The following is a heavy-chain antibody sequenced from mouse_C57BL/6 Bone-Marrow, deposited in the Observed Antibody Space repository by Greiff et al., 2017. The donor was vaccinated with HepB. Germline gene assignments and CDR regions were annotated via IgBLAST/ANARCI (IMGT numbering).Heavy chain of an antibody. J-gene: IGHJ3*01. Sequence: EVHLVESGGGLVQPGGSMKLSCVASGFTFSNYWMNWVRQSPEKGLEWVAQIRLKSDNYATHYAESVKGRFTISRDDSKSSVYLQMNNLRAEDTGIYYCTGDTTGVEGFAYWGQGTLVTVSA. D-gene: IGHD1-1*01. V-gene: IGHV6-3*01. CDR3: TGDTTGVEGFAY. CDR2: IRLKSDNYAT. CDR1: GFTFSNYW.